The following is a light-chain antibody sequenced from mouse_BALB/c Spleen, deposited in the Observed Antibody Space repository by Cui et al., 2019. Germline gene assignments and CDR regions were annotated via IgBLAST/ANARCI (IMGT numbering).Light chain of an antibody. CDR2: YTS. CDR1: QDINKY. J-gene: IGKJ4*01. Sequence: DIQMIQSPSSLLASLGGKVTITCKASQDINKYIACYQHKHRKGPRLLINYTSTLQPGIPSRFSGSGSGRDYSISISNLVPEDIATYYCLQYDNPPFTFGSGTKLEIK. CDR3: LQYDNPPFT. V-gene: IGKV19-93*01.